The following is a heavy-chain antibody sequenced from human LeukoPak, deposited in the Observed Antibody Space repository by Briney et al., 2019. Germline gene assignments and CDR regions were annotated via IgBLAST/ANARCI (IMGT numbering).Heavy chain of an antibody. CDR2: IWYDGSYE. CDR1: GFTLSSYG. Sequence: PGGSLRLSCAASGFTLSSYGMHWVRQAPGKGLAWVAVIWYDGSYEYYVDSVKGRFTISRDNSKNTVYLQMNSLRAEDTAVYYCARAWGGYDSSFDYWGQGTLVTVSS. J-gene: IGHJ4*02. V-gene: IGHV3-33*01. CDR3: ARAWGGYDSSFDY. D-gene: IGHD5-12*01.